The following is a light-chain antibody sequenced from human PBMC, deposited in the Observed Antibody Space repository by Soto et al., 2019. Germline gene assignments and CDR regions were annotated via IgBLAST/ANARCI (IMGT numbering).Light chain of an antibody. CDR1: QSVSSTD. CDR3: QQYDRSPPTWT. V-gene: IGKV3-20*01. Sequence: EIVLTQSPGTLSLSPGERATLSCRASQSVSSTDLTWYQQKPGQAPRLLIYGASTRATSIPDRFSGSGSGTDFTLTISRLEPEDPAVYYCQQYDRSPPTWTFGQGTKVEI. CDR2: GAS. J-gene: IGKJ1*01.